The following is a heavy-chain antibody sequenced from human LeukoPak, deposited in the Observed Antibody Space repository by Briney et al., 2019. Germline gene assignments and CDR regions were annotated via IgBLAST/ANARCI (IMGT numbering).Heavy chain of an antibody. D-gene: IGHD6-13*01. V-gene: IGHV3-23*01. CDR2: ISGSGGST. CDR1: GFTFSSYA. J-gene: IGHJ4*02. CDR3: AKKLLPAAGAHCFDY. Sequence: PGGSLRLSCAASGFTFSSYAMSWVRQAPGKGLEWVSAISGSGGSTYYADSVKGRFTISRDNSKNTLYLQMNSLRGEDTAVYYCAKKLLPAAGAHCFDYWGQGTLVTVSS.